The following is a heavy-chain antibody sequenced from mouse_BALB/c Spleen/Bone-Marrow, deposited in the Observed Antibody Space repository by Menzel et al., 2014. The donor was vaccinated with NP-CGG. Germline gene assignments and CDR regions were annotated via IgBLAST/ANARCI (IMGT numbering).Heavy chain of an antibody. J-gene: IGHJ1*01. V-gene: IGHV1S81*02. CDR2: INPSNGRT. CDR1: GYTFTSYW. Sequence: QVQLQQSGAELVKPGASVKLSCKASGYTFTSYWMHWVKQRPGQGLEWIGEINPSNGRTNYVEKFKSKATLSGDKSSSTVYMQLSSLTSEDSAVYYCARSGYWYFDVRGAGTTVTVSA. CDR3: ARSGYWYFDV. D-gene: IGHD3-1*01.